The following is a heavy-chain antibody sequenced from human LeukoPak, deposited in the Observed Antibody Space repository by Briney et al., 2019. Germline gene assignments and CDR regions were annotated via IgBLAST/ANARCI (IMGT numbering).Heavy chain of an antibody. CDR2: ISSSSSTI. V-gene: IGHV3-48*01. CDR1: GFTFSSYS. Sequence: PGGSLRLSCAASGFTFSSYSMNWVRQAPGKGLEWVSYISSSSSTIYYADSVKGRFTISRDNAKNSLYLQMNSLRAEDTAVHYCARDHLAYYYDSSGYSAEYFQHWGQGTLVTVSS. J-gene: IGHJ1*01. D-gene: IGHD3-22*01. CDR3: ARDHLAYYYDSSGYSAEYFQH.